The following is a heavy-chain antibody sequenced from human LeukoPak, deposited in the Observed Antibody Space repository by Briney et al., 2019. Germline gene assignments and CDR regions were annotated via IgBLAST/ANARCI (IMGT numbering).Heavy chain of an antibody. V-gene: IGHV3-21*01. CDR3: ARDRSGSYTSAFDI. CDR1: GFTFSSYT. D-gene: IGHD1-26*01. CDR2: ISSSSSYI. J-gene: IGHJ3*02. Sequence: PGGSLRLSCAASGFTFSSYTINWVRQAPGKGLEWVSSISSSSSYIYYADSVKGRFTISRDNAKNSLYLQMNSLRAEDTAVYYCARDRSGSYTSAFDIWGQGTMVTVSS.